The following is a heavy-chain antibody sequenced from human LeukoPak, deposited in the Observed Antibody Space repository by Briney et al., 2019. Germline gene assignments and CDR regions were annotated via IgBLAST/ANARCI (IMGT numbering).Heavy chain of an antibody. Sequence: PGGSLRLSCAASGFTFSSYSMNWVRQAPGKGLEWVSSISSSSSYIYYADSVKGRFTISRDNAKNSLYLQMNSLRAEDTAVYYCARDAPLGYYGSGSYPFWGQGTLVTVSS. CDR3: ARDAPLGYYGSGSYPF. CDR1: GFTFSSYS. J-gene: IGHJ4*02. V-gene: IGHV3-21*01. CDR2: ISSSSSYI. D-gene: IGHD3-10*01.